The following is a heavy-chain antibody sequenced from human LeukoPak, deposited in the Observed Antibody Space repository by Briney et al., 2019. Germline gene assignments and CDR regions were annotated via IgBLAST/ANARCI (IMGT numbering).Heavy chain of an antibody. Sequence: SETLSLTCTVSGGSISSDYWSWLRQPPGKGLEWIGSIYYSGSTYYNPSLKSRVTISVDTSKNQFSLKLSSVTAADTAVYYCARHLGGGKGSWYFDLWGRGTLVTVSS. CDR1: GGSISSDY. D-gene: IGHD3-16*01. V-gene: IGHV4-59*05. CDR3: ARHLGGGKGSWYFDL. J-gene: IGHJ2*01. CDR2: IYYSGST.